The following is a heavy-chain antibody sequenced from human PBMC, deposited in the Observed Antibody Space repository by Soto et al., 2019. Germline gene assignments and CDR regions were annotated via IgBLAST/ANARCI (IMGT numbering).Heavy chain of an antibody. D-gene: IGHD4-17*01. CDR2: IYYSGST. J-gene: IGHJ4*02. V-gene: IGHV4-59*01. CDR1: VGSISSYY. CDR3: ARGLMTTENDLFDY. Sequence: PSESLSITCTVSVGSISSYYWSWMRQPPGEGLEWIGYIYYSGSTNYNPSLKSRVTISVDTSKNQFSLKLSSVTAADTAVYYCARGLMTTENDLFDYWGQGTLVTVSS.